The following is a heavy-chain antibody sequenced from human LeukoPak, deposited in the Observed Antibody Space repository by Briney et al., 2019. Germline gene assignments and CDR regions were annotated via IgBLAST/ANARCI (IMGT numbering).Heavy chain of an antibody. CDR2: IIPIFGTA. J-gene: IGHJ5*02. D-gene: IGHD5-24*01. CDR3: ARVGGDGYNTGLPENNWFDP. V-gene: IGHV1-69*06. Sequence: ASVKVSCKASGGTFSSYAISWVRQAPGQGLEWMGGIIPIFGTANYAQKFQGRVTITADKSTSTAYMELSSLRSEDTAVYYCARVGGDGYNTGLPENNWFDPWGQGTLVTVSS. CDR1: GGTFSSYA.